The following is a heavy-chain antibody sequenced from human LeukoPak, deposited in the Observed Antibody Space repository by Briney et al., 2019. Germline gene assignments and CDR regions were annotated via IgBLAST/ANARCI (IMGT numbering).Heavy chain of an antibody. D-gene: IGHD4-11*01. CDR3: AKVTTSYYYYGMDV. CDR1: GGTFSSYA. CDR2: IIPIFSTA. V-gene: IGHV1-69*13. J-gene: IGHJ6*02. Sequence: SVKVSCKASGGTFSSYAISWVRQAPGQGLEWMGGIIPIFSTANYAQKFQGRVTITADESTSTAYMELSSLRSEDTAVYYCAKVTTSYYYYGMDVWGQGTTVTVSS.